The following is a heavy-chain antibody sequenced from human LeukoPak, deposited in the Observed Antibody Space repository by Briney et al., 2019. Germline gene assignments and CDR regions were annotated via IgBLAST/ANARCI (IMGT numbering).Heavy chain of an antibody. CDR3: ARADYSNYGDAFDI. CDR2: IYYSGST. V-gene: IGHV4-61*01. D-gene: IGHD4-11*01. Sequence: SETLSLTCTVSGGSVSSGSYYWSWIRQPPGKGLEWIGYIYYSGSTNYNPSLKSRVTISVDTSKNQFSLKLCSVTAADTAVYYCARADYSNYGDAFDIWGQGTMVTVSS. CDR1: GGSVSSGSYY. J-gene: IGHJ3*02.